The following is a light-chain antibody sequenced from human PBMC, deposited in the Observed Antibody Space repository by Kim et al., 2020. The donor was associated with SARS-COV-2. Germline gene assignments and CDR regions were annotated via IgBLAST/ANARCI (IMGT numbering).Light chain of an antibody. CDR1: SSDVGSYNR. CDR2: EVS. CDR3: SSYTSSNTVV. J-gene: IGLJ2*01. Sequence: GHTVTISCTGTSSDVGSYNRVSWYQQPPGTAPEVMIYEVSNRPSGVPDRFSGSKSGNTASLTISGLHAEDEADYYCSSYTSSNTVVFGGGTQLTVL. V-gene: IGLV2-18*02.